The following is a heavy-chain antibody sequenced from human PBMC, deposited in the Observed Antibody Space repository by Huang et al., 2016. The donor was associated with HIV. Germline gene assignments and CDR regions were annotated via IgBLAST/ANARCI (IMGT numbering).Heavy chain of an antibody. D-gene: IGHD3-22*01. Sequence: QIQLMQSGPELKQPGASVKVSCKASGYTFTSYGITWVRQAPGQGPEGMGWSSAAMGDTEYAQKFQGRVTLTTDTSTNIAYMELRSLRSDDTAKYYCARDPKYHRIGYYRQRRGIDIWGQGTMVIVSS. CDR1: GYTFTSYG. J-gene: IGHJ3*02. CDR2: SSAAMGDT. V-gene: IGHV1-18*01. CDR3: ARDPKYHRIGYYRQRRGIDI.